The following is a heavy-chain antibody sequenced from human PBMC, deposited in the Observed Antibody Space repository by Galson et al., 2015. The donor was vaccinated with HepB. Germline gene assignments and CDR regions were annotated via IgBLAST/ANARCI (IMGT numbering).Heavy chain of an antibody. V-gene: IGHV4-39*07. Sequence: ETLSLTCTVSGGSISSSSYYWGWIRQPPGKGLEWIGSIYYSGSTYYNPSLKSRVTISVDTSKNQFSLKLSSVTAADTAVYYCARESYYYDSSGHADDDFDYWGQGTLVTVSS. CDR3: ARESYYYDSSGHADDDFDY. J-gene: IGHJ4*02. CDR2: IYYSGST. D-gene: IGHD3-22*01. CDR1: GGSISSSSYY.